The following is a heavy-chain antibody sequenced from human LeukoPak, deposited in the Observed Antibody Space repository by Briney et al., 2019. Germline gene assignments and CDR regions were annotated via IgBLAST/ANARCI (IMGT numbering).Heavy chain of an antibody. V-gene: IGHV4-61*01. J-gene: IGHJ4*02. CDR2: IYYSGST. CDR3: ARNRIVVAGLYYFDY. D-gene: IGHD6-19*01. CDR1: GGSVSSGSYY. Sequence: SETLSLTCSVSGGSVSSGSYYSSWIRPPPGKGLEWIGYIYYSGSTNYSPSLKSRVTISLDTSKNQFSLKLSSVTAADTAVYYCARNRIVVAGLYYFDYWGRGTLVTVSS.